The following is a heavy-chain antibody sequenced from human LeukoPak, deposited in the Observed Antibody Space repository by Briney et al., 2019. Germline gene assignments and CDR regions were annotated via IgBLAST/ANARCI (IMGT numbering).Heavy chain of an antibody. J-gene: IGHJ4*02. CDR3: AGRYAAFDY. Sequence: SETLSLTCTVYGGSFSGYYWSWIRQPPGKGLEWIGEINHSGSTNYNPSLKSRVTISVDTSKNQFSLKLSSVTAADTAVYYCAGRYAAFDYWGQGTLVTVSS. CDR2: INHSGST. D-gene: IGHD2-2*01. CDR1: GGSFSGYY. V-gene: IGHV4-34*01.